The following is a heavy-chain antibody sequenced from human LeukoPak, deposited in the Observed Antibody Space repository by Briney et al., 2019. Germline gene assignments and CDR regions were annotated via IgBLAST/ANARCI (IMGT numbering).Heavy chain of an antibody. CDR2: INWNGGST. V-gene: IGHV3-20*04. Sequence: PGGSLRLSCAASGFTFDDYGMGWVRQAPGKGLEWVSGINWNGGSTGYADSVKGRFTISRDNAKNSLYLQMNSLRAEDTALYYCARAKYYYDSSGCCDWGQGTLVTVSS. J-gene: IGHJ4*02. CDR1: GFTFDDYG. CDR3: ARAKYYYDSSGCCD. D-gene: IGHD3-22*01.